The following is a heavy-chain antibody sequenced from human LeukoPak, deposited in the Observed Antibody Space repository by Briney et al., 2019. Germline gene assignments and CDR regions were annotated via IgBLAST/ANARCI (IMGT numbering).Heavy chain of an antibody. CDR3: ARWPIHLGYCSGSLCHKWFDP. V-gene: IGHV4-59*08. D-gene: IGHD2-15*01. Sequence: PSETLSLTCNVSGGSISDYYWNWIRQPPGKGLEWIGYIHHSGTTSSNPSLKSRVTISIDTSKNQFSLNLNSVTAADTAIYYCARWPIHLGYCSGSLCHKWFDPWGQGTLVTVSS. CDR1: GGSISDYY. J-gene: IGHJ5*02. CDR2: IHHSGTT.